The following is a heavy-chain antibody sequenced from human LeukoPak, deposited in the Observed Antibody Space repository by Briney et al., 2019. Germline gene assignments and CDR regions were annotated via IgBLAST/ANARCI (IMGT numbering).Heavy chain of an antibody. J-gene: IGHJ4*02. CDR1: GFTFSSYW. D-gene: IGHD3-3*01. CDR3: ARADDFWSGYRNHADY. CDR2: IKQDGSEK. V-gene: IGHV3-7*01. Sequence: GGSLRLSCAASGFTFSSYWMSWVRQAPGKGLEWVANIKQDGSEKYYVDSVKGRFTISRDNAKNSLYLQMNSLRAEDTAVYYCARADDFWSGYRNHADYWGQGTLVTVSS.